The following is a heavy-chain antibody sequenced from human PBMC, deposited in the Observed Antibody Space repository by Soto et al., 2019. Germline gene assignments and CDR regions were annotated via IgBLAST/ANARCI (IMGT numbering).Heavy chain of an antibody. CDR3: ACVRDSFGLDV. V-gene: IGHV4-31*03. D-gene: IGHD2-15*01. J-gene: IGHJ6*02. CDR2: IHYRGTT. CDR1: GGSITGSYY. Sequence: SETLSLTCNVSGGSITGSYYWNWIRQHPGKGLEWIGSIHYRGTTDYNPSLKSRITISLDRSKNQFALKLSSVTAADTAVYYCACVRDSFGLDVRGQRTTVTVSS.